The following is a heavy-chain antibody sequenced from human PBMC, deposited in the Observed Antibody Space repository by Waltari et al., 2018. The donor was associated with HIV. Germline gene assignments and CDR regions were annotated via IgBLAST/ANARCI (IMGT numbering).Heavy chain of an antibody. CDR2: TMYSGCT. D-gene: IGHD3-10*01. V-gene: IGHV4-39*01. Sequence: QLLLQESGPGLVRPSETLSLTCTVTGPSISSRRYYCGWVRQPPGKGLEWIVSTMYSGCTYNNPSLKSRVAISVDTSRNQFSLNLTSVTAADAGVYYCARHDGTSYYFGSDMNPRPFSFWFASWGQGILVTVSS. J-gene: IGHJ5*01. CDR3: ARHDGTSYYFGSDMNPRPFSFWFAS. CDR1: GPSISSRRYY.